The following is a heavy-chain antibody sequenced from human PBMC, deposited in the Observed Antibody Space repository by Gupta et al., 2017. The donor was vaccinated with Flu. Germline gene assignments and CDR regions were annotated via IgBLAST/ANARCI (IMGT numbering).Heavy chain of an antibody. Sequence: LQGPGPGLVEPSHTLSLTCTASGGPIPTGGYYWNWIRQRPGKGLEWMGYIYYGGSTHYNPSLRSRVSISVDKSETQFSLKLDSVTAADSAVYYCARSADYGDTGGGFDSWGQGALVSVSS. V-gene: IGHV4-31*03. J-gene: IGHJ4*02. D-gene: IGHD4-17*01. CDR1: GGPIPTGGYY. CDR3: ARSADYGDTGGGFDS. CDR2: IYYGGST.